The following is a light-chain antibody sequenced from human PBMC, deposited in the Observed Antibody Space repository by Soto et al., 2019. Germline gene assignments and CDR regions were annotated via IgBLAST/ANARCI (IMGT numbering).Light chain of an antibody. J-gene: IGKJ1*01. CDR3: QHWSDYSWT. V-gene: IGKV1-5*03. CDR1: QSLTMW. Sequence: DIHMPQSPSTLSASVGARVTITCRASQSLTMWLAGYQQKPGKAPNLLIYKTSSLESGVPSRFSGSGSGTEFTLTISSLQPDDFATYYCQHWSDYSWTFGQGTKVEVK. CDR2: KTS.